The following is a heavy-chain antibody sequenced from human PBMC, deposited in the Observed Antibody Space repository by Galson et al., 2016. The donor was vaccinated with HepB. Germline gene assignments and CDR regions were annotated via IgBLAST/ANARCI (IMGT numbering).Heavy chain of an antibody. CDR3: ARSLGWYFDV. CDR1: GFTFDNYT. V-gene: IGHV3-21*01. CDR2: VSHSSTYV. J-gene: IGHJ2*01. Sequence: SLRLSCAASGFTFDNYTMNWLRQAPGKGLEWVSSVSHSSTYVYSADSVEGRFTISRDNAKNSLYLEMNSLRVEDTAVFYCARSLGWYFDVWGRGTLVTVSS. D-gene: IGHD6-6*01.